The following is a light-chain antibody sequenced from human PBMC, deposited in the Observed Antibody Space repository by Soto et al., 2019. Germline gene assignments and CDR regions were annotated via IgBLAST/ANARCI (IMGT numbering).Light chain of an antibody. V-gene: IGLV4-60*02. CDR3: ETWDSNTRV. CDR2: LEGSGSY. Sequence: QTVVTQSSSASASLGSSVKLTCTLSSGHSSYIIAWHQQQPGKAPRYLMKLEGSGSYNKGSGVPDRFSGSSSGADRYLTISNLQFEDEADYYRETWDSNTRVFGGGTKLTVL. CDR1: SGHSSYI. J-gene: IGLJ3*02.